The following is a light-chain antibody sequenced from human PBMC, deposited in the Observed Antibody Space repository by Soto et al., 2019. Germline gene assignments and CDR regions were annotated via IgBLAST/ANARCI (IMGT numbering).Light chain of an antibody. CDR3: QPYGSSPPIT. CDR1: RYVDRAY. Sequence: EIILTQSPDTLSLSPGERATLSCRASRYVDRAYIAWYQQKPGQAPTLVIYGGSSRATGIPDRFSGSGSGADFTLTISRLEPEDFAVYYCQPYGSSPPITFGQRRRLEIK. J-gene: IGKJ5*01. V-gene: IGKV3-20*01. CDR2: GGS.